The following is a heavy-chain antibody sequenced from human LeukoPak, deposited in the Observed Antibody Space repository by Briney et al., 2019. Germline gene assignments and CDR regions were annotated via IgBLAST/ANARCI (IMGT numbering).Heavy chain of an antibody. Sequence: GGSLRLSCAASGFTFSSCGFNWVRQAPGKGLEWVSSIGPTGTDRYYADSVRGRFTISRDNAKNSMYLQMDSLREEDTAVYYCATETIGRHYDYWGQGTLLTVSS. J-gene: IGHJ4*02. CDR3: ATETIGRHYDY. D-gene: IGHD1-14*01. CDR1: GFTFSSCG. V-gene: IGHV3-21*01. CDR2: IGPTGTDR.